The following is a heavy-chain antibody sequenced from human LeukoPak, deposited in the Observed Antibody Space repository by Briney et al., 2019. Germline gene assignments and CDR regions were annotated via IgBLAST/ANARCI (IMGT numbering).Heavy chain of an antibody. V-gene: IGHV3-49*04. Sequence: GGTLRLSCAASGFTFRSHGMNWVRQAPGKGLEWVGFIRSKAYGGTTEYAASVKGRFTISRDDSKSIAYLQMNSLKTEDTAVYYCTSKTVYCSGGSCLRFDYWGQGTLVTVSS. CDR3: TSKTVYCSGGSCLRFDY. CDR2: IRSKAYGGTT. D-gene: IGHD2-15*01. CDR1: GFTFRSHG. J-gene: IGHJ4*02.